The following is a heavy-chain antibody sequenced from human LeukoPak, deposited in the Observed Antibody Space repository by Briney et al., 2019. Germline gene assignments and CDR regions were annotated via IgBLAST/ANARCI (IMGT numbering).Heavy chain of an antibody. V-gene: IGHV4-31*03. CDR2: MYYSGTT. D-gene: IGHD1-26*01. CDR3: ARDSGSYYFDF. J-gene: IGHJ4*02. CDR1: GGSISSGGNY. Sequence: SQTLSLTCTASGGSISSGGNYWSWIRQHPGPGLEWIVSMYYSGTTYYNPSLKSRVTISVDTSKNQFSLRLSSVTAADTAVYYCARDSGSYYFDFWGQGTLVTVSS.